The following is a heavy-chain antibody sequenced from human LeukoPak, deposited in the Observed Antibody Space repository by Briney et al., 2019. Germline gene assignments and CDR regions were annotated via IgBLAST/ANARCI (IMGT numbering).Heavy chain of an antibody. D-gene: IGHD6-19*01. CDR2: INWNGGST. J-gene: IGHJ6*03. Sequence: GGSLRLSCAASGFTFDDYGMSWVRQAPGKGLEWVSGINWNGGSTGYADSVKGRFTISRDNAKNSLYLQMNSLRAEDTALYYCARDGGGWYGTHYYYYMDVWGKGTTVTVSS. V-gene: IGHV3-20*04. CDR3: ARDGGGWYGTHYYYYMDV. CDR1: GFTFDDYG.